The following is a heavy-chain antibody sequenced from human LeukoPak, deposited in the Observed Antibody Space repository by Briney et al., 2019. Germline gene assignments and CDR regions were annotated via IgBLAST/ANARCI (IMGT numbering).Heavy chain of an antibody. Sequence: PGGSLRLSCAASGFTFSSYGMHWVRQAPGKGLEWVAFIRYDGSNKYYADSVKGRFTISRDNAKNTLYLQMNSLRAEDTAVYYCARRGFGSSWYFVETYYYYMDVWGKGTTVTVSS. V-gene: IGHV3-30*02. D-gene: IGHD6-13*01. J-gene: IGHJ6*03. CDR2: IRYDGSNK. CDR1: GFTFSSYG. CDR3: ARRGFGSSWYFVETYYYYMDV.